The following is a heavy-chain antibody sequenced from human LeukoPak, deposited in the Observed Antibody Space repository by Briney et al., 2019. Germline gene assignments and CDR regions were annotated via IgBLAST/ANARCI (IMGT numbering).Heavy chain of an antibody. J-gene: IGHJ6*03. V-gene: IGHV1-2*02. Sequence: ASVKVSCKASGYTFTGYYMHWVRQAPGQGLEWMGWINPNSGGTNYAQKFQGRVTMTRDTSISTAYMELSRLRSDDTAVYYCARELLWFGELLAYYYYYMYVWGKGTTVTVSS. D-gene: IGHD3-10*01. CDR3: ARELLWFGELLAYYYYYMYV. CDR2: INPNSGGT. CDR1: GYTFTGYY.